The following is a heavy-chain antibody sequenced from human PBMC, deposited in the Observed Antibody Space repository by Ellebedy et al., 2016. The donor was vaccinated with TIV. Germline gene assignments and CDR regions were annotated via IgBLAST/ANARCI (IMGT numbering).Heavy chain of an antibody. CDR1: GLTFSSHG. D-gene: IGHD2-21*02. V-gene: IGHV3-23*01. CDR3: VVTGWRGGTIVPFTY. CDR2: LTASGDST. J-gene: IGHJ4*02. Sequence: GESLKISCAVSGLTFSSHGMSWVRQAPGKGLEWVSGLTASGDSTYYADSGKGRFTISRDNSKNTLDLQMNSLRVEDTAVYYGVVTGWRGGTIVPFTYWGQGSLVTVSS.